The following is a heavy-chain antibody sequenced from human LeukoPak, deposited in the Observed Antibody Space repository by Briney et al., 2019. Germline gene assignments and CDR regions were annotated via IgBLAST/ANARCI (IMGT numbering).Heavy chain of an antibody. CDR1: GGSVSSGSYY. V-gene: IGHV4-61*01. CDR3: ARLSPWGYDFWSGYYNNWFDP. D-gene: IGHD3-3*01. Sequence: PSETLSLTCTVSGGSVSSGSYYWSWIRQPPGKGLEWIGYIYYSGSTNYNPSLKSRVTISVDTSKNQFSLKLSSVTAADTAVYYCARLSPWGYDFWSGYYNNWFDPWGQGTLVTVSS. CDR2: IYYSGST. J-gene: IGHJ5*02.